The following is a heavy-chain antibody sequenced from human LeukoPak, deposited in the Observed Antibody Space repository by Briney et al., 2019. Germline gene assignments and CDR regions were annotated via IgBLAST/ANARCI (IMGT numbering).Heavy chain of an antibody. J-gene: IGHJ4*02. Sequence: ASVKVSCKASGYTFTGYYMHWVRQAPGQGLEWMGWINPNSGGTNYAQKFQGRVTMTRDTSISTAYMELSRLRSDDTAVYYRARIRIYCTNGVCRGDFDYWGQGTLVTVSS. CDR1: GYTFTGYY. V-gene: IGHV1-2*02. D-gene: IGHD2-8*01. CDR2: INPNSGGT. CDR3: ARIRIYCTNGVCRGDFDY.